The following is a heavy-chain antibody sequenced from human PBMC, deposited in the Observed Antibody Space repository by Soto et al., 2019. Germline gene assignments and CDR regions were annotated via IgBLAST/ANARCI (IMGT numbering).Heavy chain of an antibody. Sequence: ASVKVSCKTSAYTFTNYGINWVRQAPGQGCEWMGWISAYNGNTHYAQKLQGRVTVTTDTCTSTAYFGWRSLRADDTAAYFCARAPTPTCGDSDKYNWFVPWGQETRVIV. D-gene: IGHD4-17*01. CDR2: ISAYNGNT. V-gene: IGHV1-18*04. CDR1: AYTFTNYG. J-gene: IGHJ5*02. CDR3: ARAPTPTCGDSDKYNWFVP.